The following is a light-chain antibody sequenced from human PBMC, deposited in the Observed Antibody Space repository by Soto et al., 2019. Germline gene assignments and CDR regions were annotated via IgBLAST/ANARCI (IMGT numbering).Light chain of an antibody. CDR2: GAS. V-gene: IGKV3-20*01. Sequence: DIVLTQSPCTLSLSPGDRATLSCRARQSVSSSYLAWYQQKPGQAPRLLIYGASSRATGIPDRFSGSGSGTDFTLTISRLEPEDFAVYYCQQYGSLYTFGQGTQLAIK. J-gene: IGKJ2*01. CDR1: QSVSSSY. CDR3: QQYGSLYT.